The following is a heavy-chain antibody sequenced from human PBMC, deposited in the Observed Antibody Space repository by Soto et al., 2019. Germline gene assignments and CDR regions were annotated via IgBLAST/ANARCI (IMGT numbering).Heavy chain of an antibody. J-gene: IGHJ6*02. CDR2: INPKSGGT. D-gene: IGHD2-8*01. V-gene: IGHV1-2*04. CDR3: ARGDSTDCSNGVCSFFYNHDMDV. Sequence: ASVQVSCKASGYSFTDFHIHWVRQAPGQGLEWLGRINPKSGGTSTAQKLQGWVTMTTDTSISTASMELTTLTSDDTAIYYCARGDSTDCSNGVCSFFYNHDMDVWGQGTTVTVSS. CDR1: GYSFTDFH.